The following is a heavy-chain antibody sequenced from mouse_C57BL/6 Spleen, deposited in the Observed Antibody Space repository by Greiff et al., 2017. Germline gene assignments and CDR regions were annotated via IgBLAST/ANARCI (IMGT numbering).Heavy chain of an antibody. CDR2: IYPRDGST. Sequence: QVHVKQSGPELVKPGASVKLSCKASGYTFTSYDINWVKQRPGQGLEWIGWIYPRDGSTKYNEKFKGKATLTVDTSSRTAYMELHSLTSEDSAVYFCARGGYYSNWYFDVWGTGTTVTVSS. CDR1: GYTFTSYD. CDR3: ARGGYYSNWYFDV. D-gene: IGHD2-5*01. J-gene: IGHJ1*03. V-gene: IGHV1-85*01.